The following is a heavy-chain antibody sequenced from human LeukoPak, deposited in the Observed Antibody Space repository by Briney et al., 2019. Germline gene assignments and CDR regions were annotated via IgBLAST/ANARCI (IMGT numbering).Heavy chain of an antibody. CDR1: GFTFSSYW. J-gene: IGHJ4*02. D-gene: IGHD3-3*01. Sequence: GGSLRLSCAASGFTFSSYWMSWVRQAPGKGLEWVSSISSSSSYIYYADSVKGRFTISRDNAKNSLYLQMNSLRAEDTAVYYCARDNDDFWSGYLDYWGQGTLVTVSS. CDR3: ARDNDDFWSGYLDY. V-gene: IGHV3-21*01. CDR2: ISSSSSYI.